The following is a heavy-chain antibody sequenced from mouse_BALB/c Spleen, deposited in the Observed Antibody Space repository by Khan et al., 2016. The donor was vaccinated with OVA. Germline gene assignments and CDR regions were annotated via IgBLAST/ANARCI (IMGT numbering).Heavy chain of an antibody. J-gene: IGHJ2*01. V-gene: IGHV5-17*02. Sequence: EVELVESGGGLVQPGGSRKLSCAASGFTFNNYGMHWVRQAPEKGLEWVAYISGDSNTIYYVDSVKGRFTISRDNPKITLFLQMTSLMSEDTAMYYCATSYFYGYYFDYWGPGTTLTVS. CDR2: ISGDSNTI. CDR3: ATSYFYGYYFDY. CDR1: GFTFNNYG. D-gene: IGHD1-1*01.